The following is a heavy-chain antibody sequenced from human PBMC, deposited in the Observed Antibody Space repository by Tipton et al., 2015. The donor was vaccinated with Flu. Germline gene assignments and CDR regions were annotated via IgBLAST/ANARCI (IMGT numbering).Heavy chain of an antibody. D-gene: IGHD6-6*01. CDR1: GGSFSGYY. V-gene: IGHV4-34*01. Sequence: LRLSCAVYGGSFSGYYWSWIRQPPGKGLEWIGEINHSGSTNYNPSLKSRVTISVDTSKNQFSLKLSSVTAADTAVYYCARVNLHSSSTPYYYYYGMDVWGQGTTVTVSS. CDR2: INHSGST. CDR3: ARVNLHSSSTPYYYYYGMDV. J-gene: IGHJ6*02.